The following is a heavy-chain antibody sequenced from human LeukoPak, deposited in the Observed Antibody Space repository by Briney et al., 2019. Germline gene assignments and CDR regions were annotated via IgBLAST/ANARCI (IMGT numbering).Heavy chain of an antibody. J-gene: IGHJ5*02. Sequence: SQTLSLTCTVSGGSISSGGYYWSWIRQPPGKGLEWIGYIYHSGSTYYNPSLKSRVTISVDRSKNQFSLKLSSVTAADTAVYYCARVVHDSSGYYRRNWFDPWGQGTLVTVSS. D-gene: IGHD3-22*01. CDR3: ARVVHDSSGYYRRNWFDP. CDR1: GGSISSGGYY. V-gene: IGHV4-30-2*01. CDR2: IYHSGST.